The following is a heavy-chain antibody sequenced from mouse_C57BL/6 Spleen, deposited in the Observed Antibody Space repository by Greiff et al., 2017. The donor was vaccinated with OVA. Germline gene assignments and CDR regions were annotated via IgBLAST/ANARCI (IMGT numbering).Heavy chain of an antibody. CDR2: INPSTGGT. Sequence: VQLQQSGPELVKPGASVKISCKASGYSFTGYYMNWVKQSPEKSLEWIGEINPSTGGTTYNQKFKAKATLTVDKSSSTAYMQLKSLTSEDSAVYYCARQDLYYYGSSPFAYWGQGTLVTVSA. CDR1: GYSFTGYY. V-gene: IGHV1-42*01. J-gene: IGHJ3*01. D-gene: IGHD1-1*01. CDR3: ARQDLYYYGSSPFAY.